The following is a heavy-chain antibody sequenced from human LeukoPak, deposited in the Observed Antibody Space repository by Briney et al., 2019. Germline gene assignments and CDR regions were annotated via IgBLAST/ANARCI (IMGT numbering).Heavy chain of an antibody. CDR2: INHSGST. D-gene: IGHD6-13*01. CDR1: GGSFSGYY. Sequence: PSETLSLTCAVYGGSFSGYYWSWIRQPPGKGLEWIGEINHSGSTNYNPSLKSRVTISVDTSKNQFSLKLSSVTAADTAVYYCARHRRRNTYSSRPNWFDPWGQGTLVTVSS. CDR3: ARHRRRNTYSSRPNWFDP. V-gene: IGHV4-34*01. J-gene: IGHJ5*02.